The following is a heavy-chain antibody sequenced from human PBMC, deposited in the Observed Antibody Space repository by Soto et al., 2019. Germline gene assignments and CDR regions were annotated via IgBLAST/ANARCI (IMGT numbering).Heavy chain of an antibody. J-gene: IGHJ4*02. CDR2: INPNSGGT. Sequence: QVQLVQSGAEVKKPGASVKVSCKASGYTFTGYYMHWVRQAPGQGLEWLGWINPNSGGTNYAQKVQGWVTMTRYTSISTASMELSRLRSDDTAVYYCARGGEIYDFWSGYYNDYWGQGTLVTVSS. CDR1: GYTFTGYY. CDR3: ARGGEIYDFWSGYYNDY. D-gene: IGHD3-3*01. V-gene: IGHV1-2*04.